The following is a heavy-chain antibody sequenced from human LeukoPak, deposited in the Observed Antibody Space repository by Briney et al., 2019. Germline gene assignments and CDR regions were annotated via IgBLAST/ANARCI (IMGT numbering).Heavy chain of an antibody. CDR2: INTNTGNP. Sequence: ASVKVSCKASGYIFTRYAIHWVRQAPGQGLEWMGWINTNTGNPTYAQGFKGRFVFFLVTSANTTYLQISRLKAEDTAVYYCARDGNLDFWGQGTLVTVSS. CDR1: GYIFTRYA. CDR3: ARDGNLDF. V-gene: IGHV7-4-1*02. J-gene: IGHJ4*02. D-gene: IGHD4-23*01.